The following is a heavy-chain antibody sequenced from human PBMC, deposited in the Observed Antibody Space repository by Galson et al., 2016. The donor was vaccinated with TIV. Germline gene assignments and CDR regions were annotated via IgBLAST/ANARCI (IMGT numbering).Heavy chain of an antibody. V-gene: IGHV3-7*01. CDR1: GFTFSSSW. D-gene: IGHD6-13*01. CDR2: MKQDGSEI. J-gene: IGHJ5*02. CDR3: ARAEWLSSWRVDP. Sequence: SLRLSCAASGFTFSSSWMIWMRQSPGLGLEWVANMKQDGSEIYYVDSVMGRFTISRDNAKNSVFLQMSSLRAEDTAVYYCARAEWLSSWRVDPWGQGTLVTVSS.